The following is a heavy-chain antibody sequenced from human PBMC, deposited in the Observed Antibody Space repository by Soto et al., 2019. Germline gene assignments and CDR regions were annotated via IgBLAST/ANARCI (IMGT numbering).Heavy chain of an antibody. Sequence: QVQLVQSGAEVKKPGASVKVSCEASGYTFIDYYLHWVRQAPGQGLEWMGIIDPSGGSTSYAQKVQDRVTMTRDTSTSTVYMELSSLRSEDTAVYYCARVPSSSWYGLGVYYLDYWGQGTLVTVSS. D-gene: IGHD6-13*01. CDR3: ARVPSSSWYGLGVYYLDY. V-gene: IGHV1-46*01. CDR1: GYTFIDYY. CDR2: IDPSGGST. J-gene: IGHJ4*02.